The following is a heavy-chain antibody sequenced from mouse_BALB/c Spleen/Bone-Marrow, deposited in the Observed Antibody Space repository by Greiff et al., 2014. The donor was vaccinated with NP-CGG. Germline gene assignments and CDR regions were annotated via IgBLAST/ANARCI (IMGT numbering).Heavy chain of an antibody. Sequence: QVQLQQPGAELARPGASVKLSCKASGYTFTSYWTQWVKQRPGQGLEWIGAIYPGDGDTRYTQKFKGKATLTADKSSSTAYMQLSSLASEDSAVYYCARGDYDYDDWFAYWGQGTLVTVSA. CDR2: IYPGDGDT. D-gene: IGHD2-4*01. CDR3: ARGDYDYDDWFAY. J-gene: IGHJ3*01. V-gene: IGHV1-87*01. CDR1: GYTFTSYW.